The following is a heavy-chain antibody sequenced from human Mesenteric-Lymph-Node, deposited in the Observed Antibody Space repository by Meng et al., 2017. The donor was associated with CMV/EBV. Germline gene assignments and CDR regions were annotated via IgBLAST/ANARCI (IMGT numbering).Heavy chain of an antibody. Sequence: GGSLRLSCAASGFTLSSYWMHWVRQAPGKGLVWVSRINSDGSSTSYADSVKGRFTISRDNAKNTLYLQMNSLRAEDTAVYYCARVKTDAYYYYGMDVWGQGTTVTVSS. D-gene: IGHD4-23*01. CDR3: ARVKTDAYYYYGMDV. J-gene: IGHJ6*02. V-gene: IGHV3-74*01. CDR2: INSDGSST. CDR1: GFTLSSYW.